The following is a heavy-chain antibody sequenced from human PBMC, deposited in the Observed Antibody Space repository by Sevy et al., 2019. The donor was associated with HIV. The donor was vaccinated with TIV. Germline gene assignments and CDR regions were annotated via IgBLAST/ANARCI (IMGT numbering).Heavy chain of an antibody. CDR3: ARGYYDSSGYGHYYYYGIDV. V-gene: IGHV1-18*01. Sequence: ASMKVSCKASGYTFTSYGISWVRQAPGQGLEWMGWISAYNGNTNYAQKLQGRVTMTTDTSTSTAYMELRSLRSDDTAVYYCARGYYDSSGYGHYYYYGIDVWGQGTTVTVSS. J-gene: IGHJ6*02. CDR1: GYTFTSYG. D-gene: IGHD3-22*01. CDR2: ISAYNGNT.